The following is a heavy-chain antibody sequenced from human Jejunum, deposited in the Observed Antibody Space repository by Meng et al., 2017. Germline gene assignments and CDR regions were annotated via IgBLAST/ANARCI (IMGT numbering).Heavy chain of an antibody. V-gene: IGHV4-34*01. CDR1: GGSFSGYY. CDR2: INHSGST. CDR3: ARPAGYSSNWYKYFQH. Sequence: QVQLQQWGAGLLKPSETLSLTRAVHGGSFSGYYGSWIRQSPGKGLEWIGEINHSGSTNYNPSLQSRVTISVDRSKSQFSLELTSVTAADTAVYYCARPAGYSSNWYKYFQHWGLGTLVTVSS. D-gene: IGHD6-13*01. J-gene: IGHJ1*01.